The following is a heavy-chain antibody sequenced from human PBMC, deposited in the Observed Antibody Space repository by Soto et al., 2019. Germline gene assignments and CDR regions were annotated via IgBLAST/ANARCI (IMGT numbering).Heavy chain of an antibody. V-gene: IGHV3-21*01. D-gene: IGHD5-18*01. CDR2: ISSRSSYI. Sequence: EVQLVESGGGLVKPGGSLRLSCAASGLTFSSYSMNWVRQAPGNGLEWVSSISSRSSYIYYADSVKGRFTISRDNAKNSLYLQTNSLITEDTAVYYSAKDGRYSYGHEYWGQGTLVTVSS. J-gene: IGHJ4*02. CDR3: AKDGRYSYGHEY. CDR1: GLTFSSYS.